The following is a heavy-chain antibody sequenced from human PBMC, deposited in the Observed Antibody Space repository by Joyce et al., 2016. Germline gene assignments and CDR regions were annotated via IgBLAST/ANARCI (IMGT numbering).Heavy chain of an antibody. CDR2: VNAGNGET. V-gene: IGHV1-3*01. J-gene: IGHJ3*01. Sequence: QVQFVQSGAEVKEPGSSVKVSCKASGYTFNAYAIHWLRQAPGQRLEWMGWVNAGNGETKSSQKFQGRVTITRDTSASTAFMELSSLRFEDTAVYYCARPDDFWRTFDVWGHGTMVTVSS. D-gene: IGHD3-3*01. CDR1: GYTFNAYA. CDR3: ARPDDFWRTFDV.